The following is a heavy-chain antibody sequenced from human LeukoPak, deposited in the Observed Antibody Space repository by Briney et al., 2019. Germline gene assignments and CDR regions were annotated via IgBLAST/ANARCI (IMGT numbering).Heavy chain of an antibody. CDR2: LSYDGSYQ. Sequence: GRSLRLSCAASGFTFSNYGMHWVSQAPGKGLEWVAILSYDGSYQYYADSVKGRFTISRDNSKNTLYLQMNSLRAEDTAVYYCAKGLWQQLVRSAFDIWGQGTMVTVSS. D-gene: IGHD6-13*01. CDR3: AKGLWQQLVRSAFDI. V-gene: IGHV3-30*18. J-gene: IGHJ3*02. CDR1: GFTFSNYG.